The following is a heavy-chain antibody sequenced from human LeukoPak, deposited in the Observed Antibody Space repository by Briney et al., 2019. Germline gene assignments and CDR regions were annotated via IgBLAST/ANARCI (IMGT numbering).Heavy chain of an antibody. J-gene: IGHJ4*02. D-gene: IGHD2-15*01. Sequence: PGGSLRLSCAASGFTFSNSWMSWVRQAPGKGLEWVANIKQDGSEKYYVDSVKGRFTISRDNAKNSLFLQMNSLRAEDTAVYYCAREDSDWGQGTLVTVAS. CDR3: AREDSD. CDR1: GFTFSNSW. CDR2: IKQDGSEK. V-gene: IGHV3-7*01.